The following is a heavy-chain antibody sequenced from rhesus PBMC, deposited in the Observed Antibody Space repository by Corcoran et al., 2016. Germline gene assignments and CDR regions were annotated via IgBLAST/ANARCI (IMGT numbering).Heavy chain of an antibody. CDR2: ITYDGNT. V-gene: IGHV4-122*02. J-gene: IGHJ4*01. D-gene: IGHD2-39*01. CDR1: GGSISRDYFY. CDR3: ARGVAADY. Sequence: QLQLQESGPGLVKPSETLSLTCAVSGGSISRDYFYWNWFRQPPGEGLEWIGYITYDGNTSSNPSLASRVTISRDTAKNQFSLNLTSVTAADTAVYYCARGVAADYWGQGVLVTVSS.